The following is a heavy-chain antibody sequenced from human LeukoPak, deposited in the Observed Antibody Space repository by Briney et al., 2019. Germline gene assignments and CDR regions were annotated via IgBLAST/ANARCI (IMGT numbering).Heavy chain of an antibody. CDR2: IDPSDSYT. D-gene: IGHD3-22*01. Sequence: GESLKISCKGSGYSFTSYWISWVRQMPGKGLEWMGRIDPSDSYTNYSPSFQGHVTISADKSISTAYLQWSSLKASDTAMYYCARHGPRDYDSSGYYYYYYGMDVWGQGTTVTVSS. CDR1: GYSFTSYW. CDR3: ARHGPRDYDSSGYYYYYYGMDV. V-gene: IGHV5-10-1*01. J-gene: IGHJ6*02.